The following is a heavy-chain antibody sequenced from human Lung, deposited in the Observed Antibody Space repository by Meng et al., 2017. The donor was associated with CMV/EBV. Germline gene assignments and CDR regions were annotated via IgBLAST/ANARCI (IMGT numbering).Heavy chain of an antibody. D-gene: IGHD1-26*01. CDR3: ARVEVGITSGNY. Sequence: QVPLLQAGPEVKKPGASVRVSCKASGYTFTNYGITWVRQAPGQGLEWMGWINAYNGDTNYAQTLQGRVTMTTDTSTSTAYMELRSLRSDDTAVYYCARVEVGITSGNYWGQGTLVTVSS. CDR2: INAYNGDT. CDR1: GYTFTNYG. V-gene: IGHV1-18*01. J-gene: IGHJ4*02.